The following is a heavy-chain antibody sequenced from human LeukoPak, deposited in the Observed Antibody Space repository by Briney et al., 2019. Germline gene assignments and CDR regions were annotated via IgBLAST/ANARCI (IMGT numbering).Heavy chain of an antibody. Sequence: SETLSLTCTVSGGSISSSSYYWGWIRQPPGKGLVWIGSIYYSGSTYYNPSLKSRVTISVDTSKNQFSLKLSSVTAADTAVYYCARVGCLEWLLSYYYYYMDVWGKGTTVTVSS. CDR1: GGSISSSSYY. J-gene: IGHJ6*03. CDR2: IYYSGST. D-gene: IGHD3-3*01. V-gene: IGHV4-39*07. CDR3: ARVGCLEWLLSYYYYYMDV.